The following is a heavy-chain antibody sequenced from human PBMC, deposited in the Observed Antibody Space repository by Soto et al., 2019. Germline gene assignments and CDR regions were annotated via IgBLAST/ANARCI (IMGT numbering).Heavy chain of an antibody. CDR3: ARDGQNDYSNQGAFDY. CDR1: GFTFSTYS. V-gene: IGHV3-21*01. CDR2: ISSSSSYI. J-gene: IGHJ4*02. D-gene: IGHD4-4*01. Sequence: EVQLVESGGGLVKPGGSLRLSCAASGFTFSTYSMDWVRQAPGKGLEWVSSISSSSSYIYYADSVKGRFTISRDNAKNSLYLQMNSLRAEDTAVYYCARDGQNDYSNQGAFDYWGQGTLVTVSS.